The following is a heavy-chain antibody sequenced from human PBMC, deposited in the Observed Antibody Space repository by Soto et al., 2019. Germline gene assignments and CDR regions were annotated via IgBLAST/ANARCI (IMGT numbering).Heavy chain of an antibody. Sequence: QVQLGESGGGVVQPGRYLRLSCAAYGLTFSSYGMHCFRQAPGKGLEWVAVLGFDGSDKYYADSVKGRFTISRDNSKNTLYLQMNSLRAEATAVYYCVRDIESCFDIWGQGTMVAVSS. J-gene: IGHJ3*02. CDR1: GLTFSSYG. D-gene: IGHD3-16*02. V-gene: IGHV3-33*01. CDR3: VRDIESCFDI. CDR2: LGFDGSDK.